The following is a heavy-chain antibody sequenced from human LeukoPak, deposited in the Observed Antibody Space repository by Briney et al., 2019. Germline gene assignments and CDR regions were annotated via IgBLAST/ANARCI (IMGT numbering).Heavy chain of an antibody. Sequence: ATVKVSFMSSGYTFTSYYMHWVRQAPGQRLEWMGIISPSGGSTSYAQKFQGRVTMTRDTSTSTVYMELSSLRSEDTAVYYCAREIGSYEAYFDDGGPGTLVTVSS. J-gene: IGHJ4*02. CDR1: GYTFTSYY. CDR3: AREIGSYEAYFDD. V-gene: IGHV1-46*01. CDR2: ISPSGGST. D-gene: IGHD1-26*01.